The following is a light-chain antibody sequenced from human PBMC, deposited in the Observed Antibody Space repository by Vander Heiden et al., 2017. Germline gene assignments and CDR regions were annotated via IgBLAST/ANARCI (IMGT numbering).Light chain of an antibody. Sequence: QSALTQPPSASGSPGQSVTISCTGTRSDVGGYNYVTWYQQHHGKAPKLMIHEVSKRPSGVPDRFSGSKSGNTASRTVSGLQAEDEADYYCSSYAGSNNVVFGTGTKVTVL. CDR3: SSYAGSNNVV. CDR1: RSDVGGYNY. J-gene: IGLJ1*01. CDR2: EVS. V-gene: IGLV2-8*01.